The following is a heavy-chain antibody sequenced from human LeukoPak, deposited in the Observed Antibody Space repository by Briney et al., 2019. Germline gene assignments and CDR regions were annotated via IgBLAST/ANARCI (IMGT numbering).Heavy chain of an antibody. D-gene: IGHD5-18*01. Sequence: GGSLRLSCAASGFTFSSYSMNWVRQAPGEGLEWVSYISSSSSTKYYADSVKGRFTISRDNAKNSLYLQMNSLRAEDTAVYYCARGYSYGHRDYYYYMDVWGKGTTVTLSS. CDR2: ISSSSSTK. V-gene: IGHV3-48*01. CDR1: GFTFSSYS. J-gene: IGHJ6*03. CDR3: ARGYSYGHRDYYYYMDV.